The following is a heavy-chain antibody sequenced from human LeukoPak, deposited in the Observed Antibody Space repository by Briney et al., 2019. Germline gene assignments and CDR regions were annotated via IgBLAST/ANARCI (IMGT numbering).Heavy chain of an antibody. J-gene: IGHJ4*02. V-gene: IGHV1-46*01. D-gene: IGHD3-22*01. CDR3: AGAPGFDSSGYYPAPFDY. CDR1: GYTFTSYY. CDR2: INPSGGST. Sequence: ASVKVSCKASGYTFTSYYMHWVRQAPGQGLEWMGIINPSGGSTSYAQKFQGRVTMTRDTSTSTVYMELSSLRSEDTAVYYCAGAPGFDSSGYYPAPFDYWGQGTLVTVSS.